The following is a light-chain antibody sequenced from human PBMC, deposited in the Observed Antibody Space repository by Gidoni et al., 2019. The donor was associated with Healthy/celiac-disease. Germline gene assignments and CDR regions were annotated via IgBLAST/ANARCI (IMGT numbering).Light chain of an antibody. CDR3: QQYNNCPPT. V-gene: IGKV3-15*01. J-gene: IGKJ3*01. Sequence: IVLTQSPATLSVSQGERATLSCSASQSVNSYLAWYQQKPGQAPRLLIYGASTRATGIPARFSGSGSGTEFTLTISSLQSEDFAVYYCQQYNNCPPTFGPXTKVDIK. CDR2: GAS. CDR1: QSVNSY.